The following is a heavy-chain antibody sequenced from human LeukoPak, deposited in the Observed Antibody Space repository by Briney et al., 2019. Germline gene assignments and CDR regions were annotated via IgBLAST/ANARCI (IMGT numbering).Heavy chain of an antibody. CDR3: ARDVSGSYHYFDY. J-gene: IGHJ4*02. CDR1: GFTVGSNY. D-gene: IGHD1-26*01. CDR2: ISSSSSTI. Sequence: AGGSLRLSCAASGFTVGSNYMNWVRQAPGKGLEWVSYISSSSSTIYYADSVKGRFTISRDNAKNSLYLQMNSLRDEDTAVYYCARDVSGSYHYFDYWGQGTLVTVSS. V-gene: IGHV3-48*02.